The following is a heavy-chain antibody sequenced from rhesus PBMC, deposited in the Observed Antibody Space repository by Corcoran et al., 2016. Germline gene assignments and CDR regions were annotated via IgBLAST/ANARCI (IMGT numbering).Heavy chain of an antibody. V-gene: IGHV3-30*01. Sequence: EVQVVESGGGLVQPGGSLRLSCVASGFTFSDSWMNWVRQASGKGPEWVARKQRKVDGEKVDYAASVRGRFSISRDDSKNILYLHVSSLKSEDTAVYYCTTFSRKTYGLDCWGQGVVVTVSS. CDR1: GFTFSDSW. J-gene: IGHJ6*01. CDR2: KQRKVDGEKV. CDR3: TTFSRKTYGLDC.